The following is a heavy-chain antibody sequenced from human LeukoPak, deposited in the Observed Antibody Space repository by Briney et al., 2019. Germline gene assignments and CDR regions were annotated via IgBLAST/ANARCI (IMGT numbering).Heavy chain of an antibody. CDR2: IWYDGSNK. CDR1: GFTFSSYG. D-gene: IGHD3/OR15-3a*01. V-gene: IGHV3-33*01. J-gene: IGHJ6*02. Sequence: GESLRLSCAASGFTFSSYGMHWVRQAPGKGLEWVAVIWYDGSNKYYADSVKGRFTISRDNSKNTLYLQMNGLRAEDTAVYYCARDPLWGDWLRYYYYYYGMDVWGQGTTVTVSS. CDR3: ARDPLWGDWLRYYYYYYGMDV.